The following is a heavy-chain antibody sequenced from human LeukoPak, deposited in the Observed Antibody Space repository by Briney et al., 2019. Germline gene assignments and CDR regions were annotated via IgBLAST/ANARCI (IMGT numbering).Heavy chain of an antibody. J-gene: IGHJ5*02. CDR2: INPNSGGT. CDR1: GYTFTGYC. D-gene: IGHD3-22*01. CDR3: ARANPYYYDSSGYSASRRDWFDP. V-gene: IGHV1-2*06. Sequence: ASVKVSCKASGYTFTGYCMHWVRQAPGQGLEWMRRINPNSGGTNYAQKFQGRVTMTRDTSISTAYMELSRLRSDDTAVYYCARANPYYYDSSGYSASRRDWFDPWGQGTLVTVSS.